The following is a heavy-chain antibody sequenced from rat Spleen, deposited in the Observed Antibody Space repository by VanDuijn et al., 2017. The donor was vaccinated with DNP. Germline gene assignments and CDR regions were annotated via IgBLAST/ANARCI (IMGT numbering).Heavy chain of an antibody. CDR3: TTQDVYYGSFFDY. D-gene: IGHD1-6*01. CDR2: IGYEGSGI. Sequence: EVKLVESGGGLVQPGRSLKLSCAASGFNFNDYWMDWVRQAPKKGLEWVASIGYEGSGIYDGDSVKGRVTVSRDSAKSTLYLQMNSLRSEDTATYYCTTQDVYYGSFFDYWGQGVMVTVSS. CDR1: GFNFNDYW. V-gene: IGHV5-22*01. J-gene: IGHJ2*01.